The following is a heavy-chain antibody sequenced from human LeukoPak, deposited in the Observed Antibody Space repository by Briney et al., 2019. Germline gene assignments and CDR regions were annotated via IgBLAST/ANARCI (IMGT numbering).Heavy chain of an antibody. Sequence: GESLKISCKGSGYSFTTYWIGWVRQMPGKGLEWMGIIYPGDSDTRYSPSFQGQVTISADKSISTAYLQWSSLKASDTAMYYCARRKGSVIVGATWGTPNWFDPWGQGTLVTVSS. J-gene: IGHJ5*02. CDR1: GYSFTTYW. CDR2: IYPGDSDT. D-gene: IGHD1-26*01. CDR3: ARRKGSVIVGATWGTPNWFDP. V-gene: IGHV5-51*01.